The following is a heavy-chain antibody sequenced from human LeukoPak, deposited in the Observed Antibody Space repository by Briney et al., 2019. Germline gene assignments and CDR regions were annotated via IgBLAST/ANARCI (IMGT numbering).Heavy chain of an antibody. CDR1: GYTLNELS. J-gene: IGHJ4*02. CDR2: FDPEDGET. V-gene: IGHV1-24*01. Sequence: ASVKVSCKVSGYTLNELSMHWVRQAPGKGLEWMGGFDPEDGETIYAQKFQCRVTMTEDTSTDTAYMELSSLRSEDTAVYYCATDSPTNWNLDYWGQGTLVTVSS. D-gene: IGHD1-1*01. CDR3: ATDSPTNWNLDY.